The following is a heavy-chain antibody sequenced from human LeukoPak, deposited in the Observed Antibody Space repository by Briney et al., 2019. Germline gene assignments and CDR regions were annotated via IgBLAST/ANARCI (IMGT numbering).Heavy chain of an antibody. D-gene: IGHD6-13*01. CDR1: GGSISSYY. V-gene: IGHV4-59*08. Sequence: SETLSLTCSVSGGSISSYYWSWIRQPPGKGLEWIGYIYYSGSTNYNPSLKSRVTISVDTSKNQFSLKLNSVTAADTAVYYCARLAAAVTIDYWGQGTLVTVSS. J-gene: IGHJ4*02. CDR2: IYYSGST. CDR3: ARLAAAVTIDY.